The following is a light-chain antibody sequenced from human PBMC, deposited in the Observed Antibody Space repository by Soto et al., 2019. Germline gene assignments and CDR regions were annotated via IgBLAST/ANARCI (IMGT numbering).Light chain of an antibody. Sequence: EIVMTHSPATLSVSPLERATLSCRSSQSVISNLAWYQQKPGQAPRLLIYDASSRPTDIPARFSGSGSGTDFTLTISRLEPEDFAVYYCKQYGSSPTFGQGTKVDIK. CDR2: DAS. V-gene: IGKV3-20*01. J-gene: IGKJ1*01. CDR1: QSVISN. CDR3: KQYGSSPT.